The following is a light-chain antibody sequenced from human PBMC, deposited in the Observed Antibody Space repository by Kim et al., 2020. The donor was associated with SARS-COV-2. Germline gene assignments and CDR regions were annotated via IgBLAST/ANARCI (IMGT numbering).Light chain of an antibody. J-gene: IGKJ4*01. CDR3: QQYNQWPPGLS. CDR1: QSISTA. Sequence: LGERATRSCRASQSISTALAWYQQKPGQAPRLLIHGASTRANDVPARFSGSGSETEFTLTISSLQSEDSAVYYCQQYNQWPPGLSFGGGTKVDIK. CDR2: GAS. V-gene: IGKV3-15*01.